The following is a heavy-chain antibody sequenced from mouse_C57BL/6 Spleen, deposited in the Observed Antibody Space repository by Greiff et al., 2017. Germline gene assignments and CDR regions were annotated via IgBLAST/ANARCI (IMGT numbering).Heavy chain of an antibody. CDR2: IDPSDSYT. V-gene: IGHV1-69*01. CDR3: ARSCSNSPFDY. Sequence: QVQLKESGAELMKPGASVKLSCKASGYTFTSYWMHWVKQRPGQGLEWIGEIDPSDSYTNYNQKFKGKSTLTVDKSSSTAYMQLSSLTSEDSAVYYCARSCSNSPFDYWGQGTTLTVSS. CDR1: GYTFTSYW. D-gene: IGHD2-5*01. J-gene: IGHJ2*01.